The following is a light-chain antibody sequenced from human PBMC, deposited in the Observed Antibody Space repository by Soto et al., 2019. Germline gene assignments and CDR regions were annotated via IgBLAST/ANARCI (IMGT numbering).Light chain of an antibody. V-gene: IGLV2-14*01. J-gene: IGLJ2*01. Sequence: QSALTQPASVSGSPGQSITISGIGTSSDVGGYNYVSWYQQHPGKAPKLMIYDVSNRPSGVSNRFSGSKSGNTASLTISGLQAEDEADYYCSSYTSSSTLVFGGGTKLTVL. CDR2: DVS. CDR1: SSDVGGYNY. CDR3: SSYTSSSTLV.